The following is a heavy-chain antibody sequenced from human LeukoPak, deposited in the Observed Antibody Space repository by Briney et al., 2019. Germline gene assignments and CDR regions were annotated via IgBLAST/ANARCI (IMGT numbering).Heavy chain of an antibody. CDR1: GGSISSGSYY. CDR3: ARVPRDYYFDY. V-gene: IGHV4-61*02. J-gene: IGHJ4*02. CDR2: IYTSGST. Sequence: PSETLSLTCTVSGGSISSGSYYWGWIRQSAGKGLEWIGRIYTSGSTNYNPSLKSRVTISVDTSKNQFSLKLSSVTAADTAVYYCARVPRDYYFDYWGQGTLVTVSS.